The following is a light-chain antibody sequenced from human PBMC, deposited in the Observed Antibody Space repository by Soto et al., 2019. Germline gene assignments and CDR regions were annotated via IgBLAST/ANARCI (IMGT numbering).Light chain of an antibody. Sequence: QSALTQPPSASGSPGQSVTISCTGTSSDVGGYNYVSWYQQHPGKAPKIMIYEVSKRPSGVPDRFSGSKSGNTASLTVSGLRAEDEADYYCSSYTGSNNHVVFGGGTKVTVL. CDR1: SSDVGGYNY. V-gene: IGLV2-8*01. CDR3: SSYTGSNNHVV. CDR2: EVS. J-gene: IGLJ2*01.